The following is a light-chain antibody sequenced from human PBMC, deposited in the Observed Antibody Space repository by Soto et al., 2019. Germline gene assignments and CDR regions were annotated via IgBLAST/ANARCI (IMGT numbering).Light chain of an antibody. V-gene: IGKV1-9*01. CDR1: QGISSY. Sequence: DIQLTQSPSFLSASVGDRVTITCRASQGISSYLAWYQQKPGKAPKLLIYAASTLQSGVPSRFSGSGSGTEFTLTTSSLQPEDFATYYCQQLNSYTITFGQGTRLEIX. CDR2: AAS. J-gene: IGKJ5*01. CDR3: QQLNSYTIT.